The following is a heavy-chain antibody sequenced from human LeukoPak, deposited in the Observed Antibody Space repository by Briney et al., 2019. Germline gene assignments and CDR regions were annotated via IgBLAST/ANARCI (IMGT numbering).Heavy chain of an antibody. CDR3: AKDDYDSSGSRYDY. CDR1: GFTFSSYA. V-gene: IGHV3-23*01. CDR2: ISGSGGTT. D-gene: IGHD3-22*01. Sequence: GGSLRLSCAASGFTFSSYAMSWVRQAPGKGLEWVSAISGSGGTTYYPDSVKGWFTISRDNSKNTLYLQMNSLRAEDTAVYYCAKDDYDSSGSRYDYWGQGTLVTVSS. J-gene: IGHJ4*02.